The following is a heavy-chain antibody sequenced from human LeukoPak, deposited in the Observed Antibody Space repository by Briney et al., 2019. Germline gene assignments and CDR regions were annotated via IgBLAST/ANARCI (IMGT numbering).Heavy chain of an antibody. CDR1: GFTFSSDA. V-gene: IGHV3-23*01. Sequence: GGSLRLSCAASGFTFSSDAMSWVRQAPGKGLEWVSAISGSGGSTYYADSVKGRFTISRDNAKNSLYLQMNSLGAEDTALYYCARDHLLDWYYYYMDVWGKGTTVTVSS. J-gene: IGHJ6*03. CDR3: ARDHLLDWYYYYMDV. D-gene: IGHD3/OR15-3a*01. CDR2: ISGSGGST.